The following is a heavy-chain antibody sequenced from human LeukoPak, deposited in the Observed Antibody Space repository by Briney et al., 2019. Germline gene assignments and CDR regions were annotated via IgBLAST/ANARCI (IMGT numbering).Heavy chain of an antibody. J-gene: IGHJ3*02. Sequence: PSETLSLTCTVSGGSISSSSYYWGWIRQPPGKGLEWIGSIYYSGSTYYNPSLKSRVTISLDTSKNQFSLKLSSVTAADTAIYYCACRDARDTNAFDIWGQGTMVTVSS. D-gene: IGHD5-24*01. V-gene: IGHV4-39*07. CDR1: GGSISSSSYY. CDR3: ACRDARDTNAFDI. CDR2: IYYSGST.